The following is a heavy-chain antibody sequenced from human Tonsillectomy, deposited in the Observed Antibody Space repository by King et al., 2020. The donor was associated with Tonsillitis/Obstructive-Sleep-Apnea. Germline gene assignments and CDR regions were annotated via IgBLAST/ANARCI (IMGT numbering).Heavy chain of an antibody. Sequence: VQLQQWGAGLLKPSETLSLTCAVYDGSFSGYYWNWIRQPPGKGLEWIGEISHRGSTDYNPSLKSRLTMSVDTTNNQFSLKLSSVTAADTAVYYCARGGKTYYDILTTSYRNRYNWFDPWGQGTLVTVSS. J-gene: IGHJ5*02. D-gene: IGHD3-9*01. CDR3: ARGGKTYYDILTTSYRNRYNWFDP. CDR1: DGSFSGYY. V-gene: IGHV4-34*01. CDR2: ISHRGST.